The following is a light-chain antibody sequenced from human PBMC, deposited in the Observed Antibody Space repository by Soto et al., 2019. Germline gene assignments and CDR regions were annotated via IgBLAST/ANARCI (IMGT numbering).Light chain of an antibody. J-gene: IGKJ1*01. Sequence: DIVMTQSPDSLDVSLGQRATINCKSSLGSLYSSNNKKYLDWYQKKKGKPPKXLIYWASARESGVPERLSGSGYGTDLTITISSMKDEDVEVYYCQQYYSNTWTFGHGTKVDIK. CDR1: LGSLYSSNNKKY. CDR3: QQYYSNTWT. CDR2: WAS. V-gene: IGKV4-1*01.